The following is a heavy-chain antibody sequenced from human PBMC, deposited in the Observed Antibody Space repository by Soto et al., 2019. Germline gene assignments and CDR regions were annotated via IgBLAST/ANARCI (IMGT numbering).Heavy chain of an antibody. CDR1: GDSVSNNGAT. V-gene: IGHV6-1*01. J-gene: IGHJ4*02. CDR3: ARDPPDFNSGFDY. D-gene: IGHD2-15*01. Sequence: QTLSLPCAICGDSVSNNGATWNWIRQSPARGLEWLGRAYYRSRWLYDYATSVRGRITINPDTSKNRFSLQLNSVTPEDTAVYYCARDPPDFNSGFDYWGQGTPVTVSS. CDR2: AYYRSRWLY.